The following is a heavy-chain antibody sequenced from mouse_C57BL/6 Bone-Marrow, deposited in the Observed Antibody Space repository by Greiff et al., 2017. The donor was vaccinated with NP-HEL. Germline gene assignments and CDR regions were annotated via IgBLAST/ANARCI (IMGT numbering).Heavy chain of an antibody. CDR2: LSSGGSYP. CDR3: ARDGYYYAMDY. V-gene: IGHV5-6*01. D-gene: IGHD2-3*01. J-gene: IGHJ4*01. CDR1: GFTFSSYG. Sequence: EVMLVESGGDLVKPGGSLKLSCAASGFTFSSYGMSWVRQTPDKRLEWVATLSSGGSYPYYPDSVKGRFTISRDNAKNTRYLQMSSLKSEDTAMYYCARDGYYYAMDYWGQGTSVTVSS.